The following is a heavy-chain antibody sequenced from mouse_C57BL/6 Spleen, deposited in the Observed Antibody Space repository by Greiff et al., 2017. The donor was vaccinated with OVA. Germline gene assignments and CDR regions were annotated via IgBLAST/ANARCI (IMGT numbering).Heavy chain of an antibody. V-gene: IGHV1-80*01. CDR1: GYAFSSYW. J-gene: IGHJ1*03. CDR2: IYPGDGDT. D-gene: IGHD1-1*01. CDR3: ARSDYYGSSPGYFDV. Sequence: QVHVKQSGAELVKPGASVKISCKASGYAFSSYWMNWVKQRPGKGLEWIGQIYPGDGDTNYNGKFKGKATLTADKSSSTAYMQLSSLTSEDSAVYFCARSDYYGSSPGYFDVWGTGTTVTVSS.